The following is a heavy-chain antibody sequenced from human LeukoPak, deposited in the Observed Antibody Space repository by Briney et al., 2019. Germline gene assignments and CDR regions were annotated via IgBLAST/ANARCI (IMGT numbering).Heavy chain of an antibody. V-gene: IGHV4-31*03. CDR3: ARHSGSYDPDY. Sequence: SETLSLTCTVSGGSISSGGYYWSWLRQHPGMGLEWIGYIYYSGSTYYNPSLKSRVTISVDTSKNQFSLKLSSVTAADTAVYYCARHSGSYDPDYWGQGTLVTVSS. CDR2: IYYSGST. CDR1: GGSISSGGYY. D-gene: IGHD1-26*01. J-gene: IGHJ4*02.